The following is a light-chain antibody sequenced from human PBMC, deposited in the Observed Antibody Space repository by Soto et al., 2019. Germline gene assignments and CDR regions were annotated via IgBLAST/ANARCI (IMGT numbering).Light chain of an antibody. Sequence: QSALTQPASVSGSPGQSITISCTGTSSDVGGYNYVSWYQQHPGKAPKLMIYDVSNRPSGVSNRFSGSKSGNAASLIISGLQAEDEDYYYCSSYTSSSPWVFGGGTKLTVL. J-gene: IGLJ3*02. CDR3: SSYTSSSPWV. CDR2: DVS. CDR1: SSDVGGYNY. V-gene: IGLV2-14*01.